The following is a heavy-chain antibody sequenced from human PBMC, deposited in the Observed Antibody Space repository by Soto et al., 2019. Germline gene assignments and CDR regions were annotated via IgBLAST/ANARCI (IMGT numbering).Heavy chain of an antibody. CDR2: IIPIFGTA. D-gene: IGHD2-21*01. V-gene: IGHV1-69*13. Sequence: ASVKVSCKASGGTFSSYAISWVRQAPGQGLEWMGGIIPIFGTANYAQKFQGRVTITADESTSTAYVELSSLRSEDTAVYYCARTKTGTYSLDYWGQGTQVTVSS. CDR1: GGTFSSYA. CDR3: ARTKTGTYSLDY. J-gene: IGHJ4*02.